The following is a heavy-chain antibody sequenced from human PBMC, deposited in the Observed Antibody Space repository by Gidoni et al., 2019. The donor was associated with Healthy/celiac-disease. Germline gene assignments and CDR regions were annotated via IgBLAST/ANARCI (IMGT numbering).Heavy chain of an antibody. CDR2: IIPIFGTA. J-gene: IGHJ6*02. D-gene: IGHD5-18*01. CDR1: GGTFSSYA. Sequence: QVPLVQSGAEVNKPGSSVKVSCKASGGTFSSYAISWVRQAPGQGLEWMGGIIPIFGTANYAQKFQGRVTITADKSTSTAYMELSSLRSEDTAVYYCARDIEQLSKDYYYGMDVWGQGTTVTVSS. V-gene: IGHV1-69*06. CDR3: ARDIEQLSKDYYYGMDV.